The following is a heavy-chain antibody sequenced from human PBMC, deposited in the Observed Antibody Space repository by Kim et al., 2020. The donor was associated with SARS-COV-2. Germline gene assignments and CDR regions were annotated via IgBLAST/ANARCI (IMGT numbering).Heavy chain of an antibody. CDR3: AKAGGRWAPFDY. D-gene: IGHD3-16*01. J-gene: IGHJ4*02. Sequence: YDAAPVKGRFAIAGDNSKTPRYLQRNSLRAEDTAVYYCAKAGGRWAPFDYWGQGTLVTVSS. V-gene: IGHV3-23*01.